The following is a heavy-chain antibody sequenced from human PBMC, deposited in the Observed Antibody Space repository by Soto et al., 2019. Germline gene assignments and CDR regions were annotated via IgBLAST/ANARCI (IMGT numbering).Heavy chain of an antibody. D-gene: IGHD3-10*01. Sequence: QITLKESGPPLVKPTQTLTLTCTFSGFSLTTSGVSVGWIRQPPGKALEWLALIYWDDDKRYSPSLKSRLTITKHTSKNQVVLTMTNMDPVDTATYYCARSVGFGEFTNYWGQGTLVTVSS. CDR1: GFSLTTSGVS. CDR2: IYWDDDK. CDR3: ARSVGFGEFTNY. V-gene: IGHV2-5*02. J-gene: IGHJ4*02.